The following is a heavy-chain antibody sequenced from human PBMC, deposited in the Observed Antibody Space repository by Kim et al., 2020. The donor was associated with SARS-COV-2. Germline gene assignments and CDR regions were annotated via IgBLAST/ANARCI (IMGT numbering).Heavy chain of an antibody. V-gene: IGHV3-30*04. J-gene: IGHJ4*02. CDR2: ISKDGSNQ. CDR1: GFTFSSYA. CDR3: ARDFGDGYNFFDC. D-gene: IGHD5-12*01. Sequence: GGSLRLSCAASGFTFSSYAMHWVRQAPGKGLQWVTVISKDGSNQYHADSVKGRFTISRDNSKNTLYLQLNSLRAEDTAVYYCARDFGDGYNFFDCWGQGTLVTVSS.